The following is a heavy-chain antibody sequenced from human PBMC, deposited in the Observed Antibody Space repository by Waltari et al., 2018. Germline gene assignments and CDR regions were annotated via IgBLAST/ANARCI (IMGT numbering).Heavy chain of an antibody. CDR2: ISSDGTST. CDR1: GFTTGFG. J-gene: IGHJ4*02. Sequence: EVHLVESGGGSVQPGGSLTVSCAGSGFTTGFGIHRVRQVPGKGLEWVSRISSDGTSTDYADPVKGRFTLSRDTTKKMVYLQMNSLRAEDTAVYYCARLRRRDQYGAGSLRYWGQGALVNVSS. D-gene: IGHD3-10*01. V-gene: IGHV3-74*01. CDR3: ARLRRRDQYGAGSLRY.